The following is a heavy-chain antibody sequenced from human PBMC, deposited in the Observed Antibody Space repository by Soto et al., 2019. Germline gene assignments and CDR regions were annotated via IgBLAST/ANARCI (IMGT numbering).Heavy chain of an antibody. J-gene: IGHJ4*02. Sequence: EVHLLESGGGLVHPGESLRLSCGASGFTFSTCVMTWVRQAPGKGLEWVSCITDSGTGTHYADSEKGRFTISRDNSKNTMYLQMNNLRVEDTGVYYCAKGLINGRWYAEDWGQGTLVTVSS. CDR1: GFTFSTCV. V-gene: IGHV3-23*01. CDR2: ITDSGTGT. D-gene: IGHD6-13*01. CDR3: AKGLINGRWYAED.